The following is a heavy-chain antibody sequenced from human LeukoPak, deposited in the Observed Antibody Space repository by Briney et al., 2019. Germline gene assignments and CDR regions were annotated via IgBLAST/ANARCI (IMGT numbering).Heavy chain of an antibody. D-gene: IGHD2-2*01. Sequence: SQTLSLTCTVSGSSISSGDYYWSWIRQPPGKGLEWIGYIYYSGSTYYNPSLKSRVTISVDTSKNQFSLKLSTVTAADTAVYYCARGPFYQPHMDVWGKGTTVTVSS. CDR2: IYYSGST. V-gene: IGHV4-30-4*08. CDR3: ARGPFYQPHMDV. CDR1: GSSISSGDYY. J-gene: IGHJ6*03.